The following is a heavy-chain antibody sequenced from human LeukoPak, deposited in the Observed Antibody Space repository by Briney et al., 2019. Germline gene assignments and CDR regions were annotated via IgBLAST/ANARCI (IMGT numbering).Heavy chain of an antibody. CDR1: GGSVSSSLNY. J-gene: IGHJ4*02. CDR3: ARLSKGRYFDYIFDY. Sequence: PSETLSLTCTVSGGSVSSSLNYWGWIRQPPGKGLEWIGNTYYTGSTYSNPTLKSRVTMSVDTPKNQFSLKLNSVTAADTAVYYCARLSKGRYFDYIFDYWGQGTLLTVSS. V-gene: IGHV4-39*01. CDR2: TYYTGST. D-gene: IGHD3-9*01.